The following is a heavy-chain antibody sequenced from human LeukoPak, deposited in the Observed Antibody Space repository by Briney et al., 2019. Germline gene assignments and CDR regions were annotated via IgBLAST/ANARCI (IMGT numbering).Heavy chain of an antibody. CDR3: ARCGKEWKLLDWFDP. Sequence: SETLSLTCTVSGGSISSSSYYWGWIRQPPGKGLEWIGSIYYSGSTYYNPSLKSRVTISVDTSKNQFSLKLSSVTAADTAVYYCARCGKEWKLLDWFDPWGQGTLVTVSS. CDR1: GGSISSSSYY. CDR2: IYYSGST. J-gene: IGHJ5*02. D-gene: IGHD1-26*01. V-gene: IGHV4-39*07.